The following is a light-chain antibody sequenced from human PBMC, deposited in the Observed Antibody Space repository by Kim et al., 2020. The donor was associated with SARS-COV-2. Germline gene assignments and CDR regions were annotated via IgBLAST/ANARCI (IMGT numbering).Light chain of an antibody. J-gene: IGKJ5*01. CDR1: QTVTDNY. Sequence: EIVLTQSPGTLSLSPGESATLSCRASQTVTDNYLAWYRLRPGQPPRLLIYGALRRGTGIPDKFSGAASGTSFTLTISRLEPEDFTLYYCQQFGSSPMTFGQGTRLEIK. V-gene: IGKV3-20*01. CDR2: GAL. CDR3: QQFGSSPMT.